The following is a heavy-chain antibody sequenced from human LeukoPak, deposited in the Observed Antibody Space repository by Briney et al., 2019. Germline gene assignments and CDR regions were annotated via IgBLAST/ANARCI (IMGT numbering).Heavy chain of an antibody. J-gene: IGHJ4*02. D-gene: IGHD6-19*01. CDR3: AREEGVVAGTFDF. Sequence: ASVKVSCKASGYTFTSYYIHWVRQAPGQGLEWMGIIKPSGGSTSYAQKFQGRLTMSRDTSTSTVYMELSSLRSEDTAVYYCAREEGVVAGTFDFWGQGTLVTVSS. CDR1: GYTFTSYY. CDR2: IKPSGGST. V-gene: IGHV1-46*03.